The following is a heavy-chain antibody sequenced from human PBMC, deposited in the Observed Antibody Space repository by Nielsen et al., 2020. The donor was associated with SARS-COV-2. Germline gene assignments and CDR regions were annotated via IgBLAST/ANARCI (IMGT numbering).Heavy chain of an antibody. CDR1: GGSVSSGSYY. CDR2: ISYSGST. Sequence: SETLSLTCTVSGGSVSSGSYYWSWIRQPPGKGLEWIGYISYSGSTNYNPSLKSRVTISVDTSKNQFSLKLSSVTAADTAVYYCARGPYYYGSGSYYRWFDPWGQGTLVTVSS. J-gene: IGHJ5*02. D-gene: IGHD3-10*01. CDR3: ARGPYYYGSGSYYRWFDP. V-gene: IGHV4-61*01.